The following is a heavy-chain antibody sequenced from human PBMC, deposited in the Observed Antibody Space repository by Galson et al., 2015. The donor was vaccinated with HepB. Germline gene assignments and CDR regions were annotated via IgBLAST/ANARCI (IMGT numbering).Heavy chain of an antibody. CDR3: AKDYNDYVWGSYRDYYFAY. J-gene: IGHJ4*02. CDR2: ISGSGGST. D-gene: IGHD3-16*02. Sequence: SLRLSCAASGFTFSSYAMSWVRQAPGKGLEWVSAISGSGGSTYYADSVKGRFTISRDNSKNTLYLQMNSLRAEDTALYYCAKDYNDYVWGSYRDYYFAYWGQGTLVTVSS. CDR1: GFTFSSYA. V-gene: IGHV3-23*01.